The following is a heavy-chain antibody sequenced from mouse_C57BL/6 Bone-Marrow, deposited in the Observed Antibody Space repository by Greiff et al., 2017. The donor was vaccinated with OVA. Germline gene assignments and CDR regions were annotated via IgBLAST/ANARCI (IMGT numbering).Heavy chain of an antibody. CDR2: IDPSDSYT. D-gene: IGHD1-1*01. V-gene: IGHV1-59*01. CDR1: GYTFTSYW. J-gene: IGHJ3*01. CDR3: ARSGYYGSSAWFAY. Sequence: QVHVKQPGAELVRPGTSVKLSCKASGYTFTSYWMHWVKQRPGQGLEWIGVIDPSDSYTNYNQKFKGKATLTVDTSSSTAYMQLSSLTSEDSAVYYCARSGYYGSSAWFAYWGQGTLVTVSA.